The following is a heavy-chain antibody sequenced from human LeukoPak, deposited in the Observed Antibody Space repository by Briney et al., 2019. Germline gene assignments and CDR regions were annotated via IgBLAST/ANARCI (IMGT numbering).Heavy chain of an antibody. Sequence: GGSLRLSCAASGFTFSSYAMHWVRQAPGKRLEWVAVISYDGSNKYYADSVKGRFTISRDNSKNTLYLQMNSLRAEDTAVYYCARDLFRRRNGVVEGYFDYWGQGTLVTVSS. D-gene: IGHD2-8*01. CDR1: GFTFSSYA. V-gene: IGHV3-30-3*01. CDR3: ARDLFRRRNGVVEGYFDY. CDR2: ISYDGSNK. J-gene: IGHJ4*02.